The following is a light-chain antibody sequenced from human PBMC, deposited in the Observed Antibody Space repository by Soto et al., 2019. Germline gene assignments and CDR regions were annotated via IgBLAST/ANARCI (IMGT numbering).Light chain of an antibody. CDR1: SSNIGSNS. J-gene: IGLJ1*01. V-gene: IGLV1-44*01. CDR3: AAWDDNPIVRYV. CDR2: SNN. Sequence: QSVLTQPPSASGTPGQRVTISCSGSSSNIGSNSVNWYQELPGTAPELLIYSNNQRPSGVPDRFSGPKSGTSASLAISGLQSEDDADYYCAAWDDNPIVRYVFGTGTNVTVL.